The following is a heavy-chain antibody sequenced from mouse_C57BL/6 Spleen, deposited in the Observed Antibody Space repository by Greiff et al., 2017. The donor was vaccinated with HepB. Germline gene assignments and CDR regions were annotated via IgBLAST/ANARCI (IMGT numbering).Heavy chain of an antibody. Sequence: EVQVVESGGGLVQPKGSLKLSCAASGFSFNTYAMNWVRQAPGKGLEWVARIRSKSNNYATYYADSVKDRFTISRDDSESMLYLQMNNLKTEDTAMYYCVRQITTVVAHWYFDVWGTGTTVTVSS. V-gene: IGHV10-1*01. CDR2: IRSKSNNYAT. D-gene: IGHD1-1*01. CDR1: GFSFNTYA. J-gene: IGHJ1*03. CDR3: VRQITTVVAHWYFDV.